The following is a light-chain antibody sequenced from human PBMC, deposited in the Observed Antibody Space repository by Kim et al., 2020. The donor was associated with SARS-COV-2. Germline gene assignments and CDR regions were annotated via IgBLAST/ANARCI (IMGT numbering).Light chain of an antibody. Sequence: TLSAGGRTIISRRTRRSISHNVAWYQKKPSEAPRLIIYDACERATGIPGRCSGGGSGTDFTLTINSLETEDFAVYYCQQHSDWPAFGGGTKVDIK. CDR2: DAC. CDR3: QQHSDWPA. CDR1: RSISHN. V-gene: IGKV3-11*01. J-gene: IGKJ4*01.